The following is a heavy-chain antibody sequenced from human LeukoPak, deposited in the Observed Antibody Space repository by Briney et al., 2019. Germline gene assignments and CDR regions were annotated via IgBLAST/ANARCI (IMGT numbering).Heavy chain of an antibody. V-gene: IGHV1-69*05. D-gene: IGHD3-10*01. CDR3: ASLYRSGSQNRYNWFDP. CDR1: GGTFSSYA. CDR2: IIPIFGTA. Sequence: ASVKVSCKASGGTFSSYAISWVRQAPGQGLEWMGRIIPIFGTANYAQKIQGRVTITTDESTSPAYMELSSLTSEDTAVYYCASLYRSGSQNRYNWFDPWGQGTLVTVSS. J-gene: IGHJ5*02.